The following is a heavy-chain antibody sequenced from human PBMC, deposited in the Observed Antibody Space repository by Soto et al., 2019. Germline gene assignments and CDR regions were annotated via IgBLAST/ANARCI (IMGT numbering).Heavy chain of an antibody. CDR3: ARKALPPPLFDY. CDR1: GFTFSDHY. V-gene: IGHV3-72*01. CDR2: IRTKANSYSA. Sequence: GGSLRLSCAASGFTFSDHYMDWVRQAPGKGLEWVARIRTKANSYSAEYAASVKGRFTISRDDSKNSMYLQLNSLKTEDTAVYYCARKALPPPLFDYWGQEILVPLSS. J-gene: IGHJ4*02.